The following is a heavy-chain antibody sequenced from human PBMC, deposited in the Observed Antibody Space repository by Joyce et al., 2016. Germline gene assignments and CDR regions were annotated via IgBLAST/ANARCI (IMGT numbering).Heavy chain of an antibody. V-gene: IGHV1-2*02. CDR3: ARGVEGEPFSMDF. D-gene: IGHD2/OR15-2a*01. Sequence: QVQLVQSGAEVRKPGASVKVSCKASGYKFTDCYFHWVRQDHGQGLEWMGWINPDGGCTNYAQKFQGRVTMTRDTSINTAYMDLSGLRSDDTAFYFCARGVEGEPFSMDFWGQGTLVTVSS. CDR2: INPDGGCT. CDR1: GYKFTDCY. J-gene: IGHJ4*02.